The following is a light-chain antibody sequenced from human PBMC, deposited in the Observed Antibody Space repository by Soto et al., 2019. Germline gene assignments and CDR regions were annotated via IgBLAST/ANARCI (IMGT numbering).Light chain of an antibody. J-gene: IGLJ1*01. CDR2: EVN. CDR3: SSYAGSSNV. Sequence: SALTQPPSASGSPGQSVAISCTGTSSDVGGYNYVSWYQQHPGKAPKLMIYEVNKRPSGVPDRFSGSKSGNTASLTVSGLQAEDEADYYCSSYAGSSNVFGTGTKFTVL. V-gene: IGLV2-8*01. CDR1: SSDVGGYNY.